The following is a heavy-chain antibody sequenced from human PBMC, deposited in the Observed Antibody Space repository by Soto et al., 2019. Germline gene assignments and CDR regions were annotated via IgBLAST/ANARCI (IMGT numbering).Heavy chain of an antibody. J-gene: IGHJ4*02. CDR1: GFSLXTSGVX. CDR3: AHRVLRTVFGLVTPTAIYFDF. CDR2: IYWDDDK. V-gene: IGHV2-5*02. D-gene: IGHD3-3*01. Sequence: QITLNESGPTQVKPRQTLTLTCTFSGFSLXTSGVXVGWIRQSPGKAPEWLALIYWDDDKRYSPSLKSRLTITKDTSKNQVVLTMADLDPADTATYYCAHRVLRTVFGLVTPTAIYFDFWGQGTPVAVSS.